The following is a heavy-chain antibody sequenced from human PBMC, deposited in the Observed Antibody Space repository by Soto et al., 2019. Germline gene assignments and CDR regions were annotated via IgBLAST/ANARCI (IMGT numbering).Heavy chain of an antibody. Sequence: HPGGSLRRSCVASGFTFNNYAFHWVRQTPGTGLEWAAVISNDGSDKYYADSVKGRFTISRDNSKNTLHLQMDSLRAEDTAVYFCAKALSPPLDSGWHFDAFDIWGQGTLVTVSS. J-gene: IGHJ3*02. D-gene: IGHD6-25*01. CDR2: ISNDGSDK. CDR1: GFTFNNYA. CDR3: AKALSPPLDSGWHFDAFDI. V-gene: IGHV3-30*18.